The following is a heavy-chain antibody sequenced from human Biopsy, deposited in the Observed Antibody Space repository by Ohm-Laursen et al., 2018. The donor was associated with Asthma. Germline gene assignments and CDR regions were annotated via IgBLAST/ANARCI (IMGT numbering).Heavy chain of an antibody. Sequence: SVKVSCKVSGYTFIGCHIHWMRQAPGQGLERMGRINPNSGGTNYAQKFQGRVTMTSDTSISTAYLEVSRLRSDDTAVYYCARGQKSAGDRWFDPWGQGTLVTVSS. CDR1: GYTFIGCH. V-gene: IGHV1-2*06. J-gene: IGHJ5*02. CDR3: ARGQKSAGDRWFDP. D-gene: IGHD6-13*01. CDR2: INPNSGGT.